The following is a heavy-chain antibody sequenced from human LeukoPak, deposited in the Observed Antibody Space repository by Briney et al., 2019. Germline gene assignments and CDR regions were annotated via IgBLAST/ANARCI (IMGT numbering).Heavy chain of an antibody. J-gene: IGHJ2*01. CDR1: GGSIGIYY. CDR3: ASEYGGNSADWYFDL. V-gene: IGHV4-59*01. D-gene: IGHD4-23*01. Sequence: SETLSLTCTVSGGSIGIYYWSWIRQPPGKGLEWIGYIYYGGTTDYNPSLKSRVTISVDTSKNQFSLKLRSVTAADTAVYYCASEYGGNSADWYFDLWGRGTLVTVSS. CDR2: IYYGGTT.